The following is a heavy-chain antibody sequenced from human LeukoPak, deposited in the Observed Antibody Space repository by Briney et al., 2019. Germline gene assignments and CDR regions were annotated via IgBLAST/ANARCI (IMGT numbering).Heavy chain of an antibody. V-gene: IGHV5-51*01. Sequence: SGESLKISCKGSGYSFTSYWIGWVRQMPGKGLEWMGIIYPGESDTRYSPSFQGQVTISADKSISTAYLQWSSLKASDTAMYYCARRLITIVGVVHDAFDIWGQGTMVTVSS. J-gene: IGHJ3*02. CDR1: GYSFTSYW. CDR3: ARRLITIVGVVHDAFDI. D-gene: IGHD3-3*01. CDR2: IYPGESDT.